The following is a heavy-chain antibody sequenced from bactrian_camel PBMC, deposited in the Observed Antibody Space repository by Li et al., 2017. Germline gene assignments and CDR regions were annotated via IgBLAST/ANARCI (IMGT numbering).Heavy chain of an antibody. Sequence: HVQLVESGGGSVQAGGSLRLACTASGLAYNNYCMAWFRQSPGKEREGVAPIAIPGGATYYADSVKGRFTISLDNAKNTVDLQMNSLKPEDTGMFYCAGDVREREGVWPLAESAYNSWGQGTQVTVS. CDR2: IAIPGGAT. CDR3: AGDVREREGVWPLAESAYNS. J-gene: IGHJ4*01. V-gene: IGHV3S63*01. CDR1: GLAYNNYC. D-gene: IGHD1*01.